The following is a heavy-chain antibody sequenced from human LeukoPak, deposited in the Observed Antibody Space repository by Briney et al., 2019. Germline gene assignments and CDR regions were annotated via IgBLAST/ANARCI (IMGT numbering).Heavy chain of an antibody. V-gene: IGHV3-30-3*01. J-gene: IGHJ4*02. CDR1: GFTFSSYA. Sequence: GGSLRLSCAASGFTFSSYAMHWVRQAPGKGLEWVAVISYDGSNKYYADSVKGRFTISRDNSKNTLYLQMNSLRAEDTAVYYCARDGTNADSGQSSPGIAAAGPPFDYWGQGTLVTISS. D-gene: IGHD6-13*01. CDR2: ISYDGSNK. CDR3: ARDGTNADSGQSSPGIAAAGPPFDY.